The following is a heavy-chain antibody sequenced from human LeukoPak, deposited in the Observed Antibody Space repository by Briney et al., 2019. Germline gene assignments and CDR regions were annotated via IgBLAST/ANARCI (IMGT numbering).Heavy chain of an antibody. CDR2: MYDGGST. CDR3: ARARVASRIVLHY. Sequence: GSLRLSCAASGFTFSSYAMSWVRQAPGKGLEWIGYMYDGGSTSYNPSLRSRVSFSIDTSKKQFPLRLTSVTAADTAVYYCARARVASRIVLHYWGHGTLVTVSS. CDR1: GFTFSSYA. D-gene: IGHD6-6*01. J-gene: IGHJ4*01. V-gene: IGHV4-4*09.